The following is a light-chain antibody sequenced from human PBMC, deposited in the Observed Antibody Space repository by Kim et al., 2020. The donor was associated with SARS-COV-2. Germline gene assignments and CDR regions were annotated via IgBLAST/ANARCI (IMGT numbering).Light chain of an antibody. J-gene: IGKJ4*01. CDR3: QQRSNWPLT. V-gene: IGKV3-11*01. Sequence: LSLGESPPLSCSASQRISTYLAWYQQNRGQTPRLLIYNAFQRATGIPARFSGDGSGTAFTLTISSLEPEDFAVYYCQQRSNWPLTFGGGTKVDIK. CDR1: QRISTY. CDR2: NAF.